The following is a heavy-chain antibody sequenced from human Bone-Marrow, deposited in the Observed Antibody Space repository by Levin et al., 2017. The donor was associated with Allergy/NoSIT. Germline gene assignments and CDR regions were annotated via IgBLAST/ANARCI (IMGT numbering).Heavy chain of an antibody. CDR2: ISASGGST. D-gene: IGHD6-13*01. CDR1: GFTFSSYA. V-gene: IGHV3-23*01. J-gene: IGHJ4*02. CDR3: AKKDSSSWYGYCFDS. Sequence: SCAASGFTFSSYAMSWVRQAPGKGLEWVSSISASGGSTYYADSVKGRFTISRDISQNTLYLQMNSLRAEDTAVYYCAKKDSSSWYGYCFDSWGQGTLVTVSS.